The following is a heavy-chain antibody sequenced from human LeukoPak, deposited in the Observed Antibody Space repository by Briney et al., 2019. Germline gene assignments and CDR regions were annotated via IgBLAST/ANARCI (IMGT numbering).Heavy chain of an antibody. CDR3: ARQDSSGYNFLDY. V-gene: IGHV4-59*08. Sequence: SETLSLTCTVSGGSLSNYYGRWIRQPPGKALEYIGYIFSSGSSHYNPSLKSRVPMSGDAPKNQLSLELRSVTAADTSVFYCARQDSSGYNFLDYWGQGTLVTVSS. D-gene: IGHD5-24*01. J-gene: IGHJ4*02. CDR1: GGSLSNYY. CDR2: IFSSGSS.